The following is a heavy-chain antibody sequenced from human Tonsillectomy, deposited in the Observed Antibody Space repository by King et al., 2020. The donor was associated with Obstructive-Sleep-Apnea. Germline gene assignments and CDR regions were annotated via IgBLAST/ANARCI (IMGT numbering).Heavy chain of an antibody. V-gene: IGHV3-30*18. Sequence: VQLVESGGGVVQPGKSLRLSCAASGFTFSSYGMHWVRQAPGKGLEWVAVISYDGSNKYYADSVKGRFTISRDNSKNTLYLQMNSLRAEDTAVYYCAKDPGSTVTMGNIWGQGTMVTVSS. CDR1: GFTFSSYG. CDR2: ISYDGSNK. D-gene: IGHD4-17*01. CDR3: AKDPGSTVTMGNI. J-gene: IGHJ3*02.